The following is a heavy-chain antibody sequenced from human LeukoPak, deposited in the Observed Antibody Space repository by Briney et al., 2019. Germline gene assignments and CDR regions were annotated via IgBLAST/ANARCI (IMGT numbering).Heavy chain of an antibody. CDR3: ARTSYYYETYYFDY. D-gene: IGHD3-22*01. Sequence: ASVKVSCKASGYTFTNYGVSWVRPAPGQGLGWMGWISIYNGNTNYAQKLQGRVTMTTDTSTSTAYMELRSLRSDDTAVYYCARTSYYYETYYFDYWGQGTLVTVSS. CDR1: GYTFTNYG. J-gene: IGHJ4*02. CDR2: ISIYNGNT. V-gene: IGHV1-18*01.